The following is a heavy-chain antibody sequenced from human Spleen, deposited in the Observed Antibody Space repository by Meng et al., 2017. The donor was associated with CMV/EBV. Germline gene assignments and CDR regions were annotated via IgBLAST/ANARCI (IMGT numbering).Heavy chain of an antibody. D-gene: IGHD1-1*01. J-gene: IGHJ4*02. CDR2: IIPIFDTT. CDR1: GGTFSSHT. Sequence: SCKAAGGTFSSHTVNWVRQARGQGLEWMGKIIPIFDTTDYEQKFQGRVTITTDESTSTVYMELSSLRFEDTAVYYCAKSWNDGFDYWGQGTLVTVSS. V-gene: IGHV1-69*05. CDR3: AKSWNDGFDY.